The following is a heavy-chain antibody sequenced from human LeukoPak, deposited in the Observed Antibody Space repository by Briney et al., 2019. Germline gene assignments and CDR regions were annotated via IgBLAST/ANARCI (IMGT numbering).Heavy chain of an antibody. CDR3: AKDLTILGVVLIVLEDDY. Sequence: PGGSLRLSYAASGFTFSSFAMSWVRQAPGKGREGGSTLSGSGGSTYYADSVKGRFTISRDNSKNTLYLQMNRLRADDTAVYYCAKDLTILGVVLIVLEDDYWGQGTLVTVSS. V-gene: IGHV3-23*01. CDR2: LSGSGGST. CDR1: GFTFSSFA. J-gene: IGHJ4*02. D-gene: IGHD3-3*01.